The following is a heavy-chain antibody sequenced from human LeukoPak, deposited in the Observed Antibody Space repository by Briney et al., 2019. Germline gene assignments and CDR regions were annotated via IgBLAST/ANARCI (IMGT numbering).Heavy chain of an antibody. V-gene: IGHV1-2*02. Sequence: VASVKVSCKASVYIFTGYYLFWVRQAPGQGLEWMGWINPNGGATRYAQKFQGRVTLTCDTSIRTTYMELSSLTSADTAVYYCARGGRYSDADQHHPGLGYWGQGTLVTVSS. CDR2: INPNGGAT. D-gene: IGHD3-10*01. CDR1: VYIFTGYY. CDR3: ARGGRYSDADQHHPGLGY. J-gene: IGHJ4*02.